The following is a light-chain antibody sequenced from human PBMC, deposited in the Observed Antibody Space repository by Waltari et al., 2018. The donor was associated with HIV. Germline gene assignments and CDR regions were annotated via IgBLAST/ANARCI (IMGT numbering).Light chain of an antibody. V-gene: IGLV1-40*01. J-gene: IGLJ1*01. CDR1: KSNIGAGYA. CDR3: QSWDDSLSGYV. CDR2: GNN. Sequence: QSVLTQPPSLSGAPGQRVTIFCTGSKSNIGAGYAVHWYQQVPGTAPKLLIYGNNNRPPGVPERFSGAKSDTSASLAITGRQAEDEADYYCQSWDDSLSGYVFGTGSKVTVL.